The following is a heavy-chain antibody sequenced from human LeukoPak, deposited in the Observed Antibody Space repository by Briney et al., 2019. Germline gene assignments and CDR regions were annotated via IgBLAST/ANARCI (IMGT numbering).Heavy chain of an antibody. V-gene: IGHV3-48*03. D-gene: IGHD4-17*01. J-gene: IGHJ4*02. Sequence: PGGSLRLSCAASGFTFSSYEMKWVRQAPGMGLVGVSHITSGGGNIDYADSVKGRFTISRDNAKRSLYLQMNSLRAEDTAVYYCARRDGESPYYFDYWRQGTLLTVSS. CDR2: ITSGGGNI. CDR3: ARRDGESPYYFDY. CDR1: GFTFSSYE.